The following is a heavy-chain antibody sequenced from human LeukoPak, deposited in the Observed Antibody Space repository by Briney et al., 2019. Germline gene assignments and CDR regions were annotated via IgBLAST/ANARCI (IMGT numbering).Heavy chain of an antibody. J-gene: IGHJ3*02. CDR3: ARAGAKYYYDSSAYYSTAFDI. V-gene: IGHV4-61*01. CDR1: GGSVSSGSYY. D-gene: IGHD3-22*01. CDR2: IYYSGST. Sequence: SETLSLTCTVSGGSVSSGSYYWSWIRQPPGKGLEWIGYIYYSGSTNYNPSLKSRVTISVDTSKKQFSLKLSSVTAADTAVYYCARAGAKYYYDSSAYYSTAFDIWGQGTMVTVSS.